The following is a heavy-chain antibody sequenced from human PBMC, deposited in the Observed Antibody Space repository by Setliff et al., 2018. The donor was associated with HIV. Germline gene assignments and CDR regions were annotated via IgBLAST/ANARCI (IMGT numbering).Heavy chain of an antibody. V-gene: IGHV4-34*01. CDR1: GGSFSAYH. Sequence: SETLSLTCSVYGGSFSAYHWNWIRQPPGKGLEWIGEIQHSGSATYNPSLKSRVTMSLDKSKNQLSLKLTSVTATDTAAYYCARPSPMLGSFDYWGQGTLVTVSS. D-gene: IGHD3-10*01. CDR2: IQHSGSA. J-gene: IGHJ4*02. CDR3: ARPSPMLGSFDY.